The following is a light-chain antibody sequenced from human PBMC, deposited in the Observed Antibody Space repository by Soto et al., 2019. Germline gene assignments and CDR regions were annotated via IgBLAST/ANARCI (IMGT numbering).Light chain of an antibody. CDR1: QSISSY. CDR2: AAS. V-gene: IGKV1-39*01. Sequence: DIQMTQSPSSLSASVGDRVTITCRASQSISSYLNWYQQKPGKAPKLLIYAASSLQSGVPSRFSGSGSGTDVTRTISSLQPEDFATYYCQQSYSPQCTFGQGTKLEIK. J-gene: IGKJ2*02. CDR3: QQSYSPQCT.